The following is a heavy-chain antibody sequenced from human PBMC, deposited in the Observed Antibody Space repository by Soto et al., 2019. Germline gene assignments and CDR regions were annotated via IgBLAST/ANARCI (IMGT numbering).Heavy chain of an antibody. CDR2: IYYSGST. J-gene: IGHJ4*02. D-gene: IGHD2-15*01. CDR3: ARVGSWGYCSGGSCPLDY. Sequence: SETLSLTCTVSGGSISSYYWSWIRQPPGKGLEWIGYIYYSGSTNYNPSLKSRVTISVDTSKNQFSLKLSSVTAADTAVYYCARVGSWGYCSGGSCPLDYWGQGTLVTVSS. V-gene: IGHV4-59*01. CDR1: GGSISSYY.